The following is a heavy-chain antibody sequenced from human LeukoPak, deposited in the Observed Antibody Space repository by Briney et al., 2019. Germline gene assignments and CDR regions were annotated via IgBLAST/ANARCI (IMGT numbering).Heavy chain of an antibody. CDR1: GFTFSSYA. D-gene: IGHD6-19*01. CDR3: AKDPPHSSGWEGWS. CDR2: ISGSGGST. Sequence: GGSLRLSCTASGFTFSSYAMSWVRQAPGKGLEWVSAISGSGGSTYYADSVKGRFTISRDNSKNTLYLQMNSLRAEDTAVYYCAKDPPHSSGWEGWSWGQGTLVTVSS. J-gene: IGHJ5*02. V-gene: IGHV3-23*01.